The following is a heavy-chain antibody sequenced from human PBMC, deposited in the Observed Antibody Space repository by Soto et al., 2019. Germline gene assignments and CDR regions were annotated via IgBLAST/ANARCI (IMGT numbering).Heavy chain of an antibody. CDR1: GFTFDDYA. Sequence: EVQLVESGGGSVQPGRSLRLSCAASGFTFDDYAMHWVRQAPGKGLEWVSGISWNSGSIGYADSVKGRFTISRDNAKNSLYLQMNSLRAEDTALYYCAKDGGRQQLVPSYWYFDLWGRGTLVTVSS. J-gene: IGHJ2*01. CDR3: AKDGGRQQLVPSYWYFDL. V-gene: IGHV3-9*01. D-gene: IGHD6-13*01. CDR2: ISWNSGSI.